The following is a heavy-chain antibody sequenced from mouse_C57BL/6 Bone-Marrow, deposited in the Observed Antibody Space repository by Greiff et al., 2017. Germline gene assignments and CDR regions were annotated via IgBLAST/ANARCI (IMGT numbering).Heavy chain of an antibody. CDR3: AMDYYGSSSYFDY. CDR1: GFTFSDYG. CDR2: ISSGSSTI. J-gene: IGHJ2*01. D-gene: IGHD1-1*01. V-gene: IGHV5-17*01. Sequence: DVKLVESGGGLVKPGGSLKLSCAASGFTFSDYGMHWVRQAPEKGLEWVAYISSGSSTIYYADTVKGRFTISRDNAKNTLFLQMTSLRSEDTAMYYCAMDYYGSSSYFDYWGQGTTLTVSS.